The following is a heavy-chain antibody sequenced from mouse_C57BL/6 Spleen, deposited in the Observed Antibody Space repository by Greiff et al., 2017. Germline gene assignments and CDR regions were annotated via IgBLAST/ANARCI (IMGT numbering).Heavy chain of an antibody. Sequence: VQLQQPGAELVKPGASVKLSCKASGYTFTSYWMQWVKQRPGQGLEWIGEIDPSDSYTNYNQKFKGKATLTVDTSSSTAYMPLSSLTSEDSAVYYCARGPLREYGGYLDVWGTGTTVNGPS. V-gene: IGHV1-50*01. CDR1: GYTFTSYW. CDR2: IDPSDSYT. CDR3: ARGPLREYGGYLDV. J-gene: IGHJ1*03. D-gene: IGHD1-2*01.